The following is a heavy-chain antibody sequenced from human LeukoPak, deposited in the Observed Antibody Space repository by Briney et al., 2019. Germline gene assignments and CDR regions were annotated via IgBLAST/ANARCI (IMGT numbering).Heavy chain of an antibody. J-gene: IGHJ3*02. CDR3: AREQILPRYNWNDVGAFDI. CDR2: IIPIFGTA. CDR1: GGTFSSYA. V-gene: IGHV1-69*06. Sequence: ASVKVSCKASGGTFSSYAISWVRQAPGQGLEWMGGIIPIFGTANYAQKFQGRVTITADKSTGTAYMELSSLRSEDTAVYYCAREQILPRYNWNDVGAFDIWGQGTMVTVSS. D-gene: IGHD1-1*01.